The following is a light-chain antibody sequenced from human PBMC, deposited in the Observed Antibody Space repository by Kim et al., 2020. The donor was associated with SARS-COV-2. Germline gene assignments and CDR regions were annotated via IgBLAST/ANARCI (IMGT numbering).Light chain of an antibody. CDR1: NIGSKS. J-gene: IGLJ2*01. V-gene: IGLV3-21*04. Sequence: PGKTARITCGGNNIGSKSVHRYQQKPGQAPVLVIYYDSDRPSGLPERFSGSNSGNTATLTISRVEAGDEADYYCQVWDSSSDHVVFGGGTQLTVL. CDR3: QVWDSSSDHVV. CDR2: YDS.